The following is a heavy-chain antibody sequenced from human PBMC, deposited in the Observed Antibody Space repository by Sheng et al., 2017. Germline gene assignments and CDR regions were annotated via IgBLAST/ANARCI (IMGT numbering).Heavy chain of an antibody. CDR2: ISYDGSNK. V-gene: IGHV3-30*03. Sequence: QVQLVESGGGVVQPGRSLRLSCAASGFTFSSYGMHWVRQAPGKGLEWVAVISYDGSNKYYADSVKGRFTISRDNSKNTLYLQMNSLRAEDTAVYYCASPDSSPFDYVGPGNPG. CDR3: ASPDSSPFDY. J-gene: IGHJ4*02. D-gene: IGHD6-13*01. CDR1: GFTFSSYG.